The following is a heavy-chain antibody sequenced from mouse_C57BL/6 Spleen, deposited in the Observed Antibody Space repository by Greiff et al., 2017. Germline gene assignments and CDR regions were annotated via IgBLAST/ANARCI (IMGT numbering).Heavy chain of an antibody. CDR3: ARGSSGYDAMDY. J-gene: IGHJ4*01. D-gene: IGHD3-2*02. V-gene: IGHV3-6*01. CDR2: ISYDGSN. Sequence: VQLQQSGPGLVKPSQSLSLTCSVTGYSITSGYYWNWIRQFPGNKLEWMGYISYDGSNNYNPSLKNRISITRDTSKNQFFLKLNSVTTEDTATYYCARGSSGYDAMDYWGQGTSVTVSS. CDR1: GYSITSGYY.